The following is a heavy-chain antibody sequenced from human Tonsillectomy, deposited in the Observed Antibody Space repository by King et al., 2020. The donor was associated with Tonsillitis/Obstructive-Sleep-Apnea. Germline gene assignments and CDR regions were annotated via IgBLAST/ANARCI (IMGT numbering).Heavy chain of an antibody. D-gene: IGHD2-8*01. CDR3: ARSNDYMDV. Sequence: VQLPQWGAGLLKPSETLSLTCAVYGGSFSGYYWSWIRQPPGKGLEWIGEINHSGSTNYNPSLKSRVTISVDTSKNHFSLRLSSVTAADTAVYYCARSNDYMDVWGKGTTVTVSS. J-gene: IGHJ6*03. CDR1: GGSFSGYY. V-gene: IGHV4-34*01. CDR2: INHSGST.